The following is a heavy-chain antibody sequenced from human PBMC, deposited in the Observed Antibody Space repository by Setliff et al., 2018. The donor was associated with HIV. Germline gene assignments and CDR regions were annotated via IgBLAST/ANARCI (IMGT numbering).Heavy chain of an antibody. CDR1: GGSISSGDYF. Sequence: GGSISSGDYFLSWIRQPPGKGLEWIGYIYYSGSTNYNPSLKSRVTISVDTSKNQFSLKLSSVTAADTAVYYCARGGYDYVWGSYRYPYYYYYGLDVWGQGTTVTVSS. D-gene: IGHD3-16*02. J-gene: IGHJ6*02. CDR2: IYYSGST. CDR3: ARGGYDYVWGSYRYPYYYYYGLDV. V-gene: IGHV4-61*08.